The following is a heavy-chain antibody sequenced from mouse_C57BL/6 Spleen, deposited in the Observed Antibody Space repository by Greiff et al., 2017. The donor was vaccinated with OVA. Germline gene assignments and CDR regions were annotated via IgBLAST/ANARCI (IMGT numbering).Heavy chain of an antibody. Sequence: EVQLVESGGGLVKPGGSLKLSCAASGFTFSDYGMHWVRQAPEKGLEWVAYISSGSSTIYYADTVKGRFTISRDHAKNTLFLQRTSRRSEDTAMYYCARDYGSSYVWFAYWGQGTLVTVSA. CDR1: GFTFSDYG. J-gene: IGHJ3*01. D-gene: IGHD1-1*01. V-gene: IGHV5-17*01. CDR3: ARDYGSSYVWFAY. CDR2: ISSGSSTI.